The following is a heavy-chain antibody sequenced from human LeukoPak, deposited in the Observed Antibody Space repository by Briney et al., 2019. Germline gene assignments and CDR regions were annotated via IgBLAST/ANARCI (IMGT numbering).Heavy chain of an antibody. CDR2: ISSSSSYI. CDR1: GFTFSSYS. D-gene: IGHD3-22*01. V-gene: IGHV3-21*05. J-gene: IGHJ4*02. Sequence: PGGSLRLSCAASGFTFSSYSMNWVRQAPGKGLEWVSYISSSSSYINYADSVKGRFTISRDNAKNSLYLQMNSLRAEDTAVYYCAKDRYDSSGYYYRMYYFDYWGQGTLVTVSS. CDR3: AKDRYDSSGYYYRMYYFDY.